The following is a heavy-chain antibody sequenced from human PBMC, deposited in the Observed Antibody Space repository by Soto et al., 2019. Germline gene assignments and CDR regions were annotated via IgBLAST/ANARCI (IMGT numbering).Heavy chain of an antibody. Sequence: LRLSCAASGFTFSTYALHWVRQAPGKGLEWVAVISYDGSNKSYADSVKGRFTISRDNSESTLYLQMNSLRAEDTAIYYCARDSVAYDPYDSFDYWGQGTLVTVSS. V-gene: IGHV3-30-3*01. CDR3: ARDSVAYDPYDSFDY. CDR1: GFTFSTYA. D-gene: IGHD5-12*01. J-gene: IGHJ4*02. CDR2: ISYDGSNK.